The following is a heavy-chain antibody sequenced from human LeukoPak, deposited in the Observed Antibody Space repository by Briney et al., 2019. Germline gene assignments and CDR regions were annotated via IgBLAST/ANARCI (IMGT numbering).Heavy chain of an antibody. CDR1: GFTFSSYA. J-gene: IGHJ6*03. CDR2: ISYDGSNK. CDR3: AREGIYCSSTSCYTHYYYYYMDV. D-gene: IGHD2-2*01. V-gene: IGHV3-30*04. Sequence: PGGSLRLSCAASGFTFSSYAMHWVRQAPGKGLEWVAVISYDGSNKYYADSVKGRFTISRDNSKNTLYLQMNSLRAEDTAVYYCAREGIYCSSTSCYTHYYYYYMDVWGKGTTVTVSS.